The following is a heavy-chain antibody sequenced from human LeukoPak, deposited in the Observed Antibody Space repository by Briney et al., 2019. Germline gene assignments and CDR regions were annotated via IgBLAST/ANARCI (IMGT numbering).Heavy chain of an antibody. CDR2: IRSKANSYAT. J-gene: IGHJ4*02. CDR3: TSRYDSSGYYPLDY. D-gene: IGHD3-22*01. Sequence: PGGSLRLSCAASGFTFSGSAMHWVRQASGKGLEWVGRIRSKANSYATAYAASVKGRFTISRDDSKNTAYLQMNSLKTEDTAVYYRTSRYDSSGYYPLDYWGQGTLVTVSS. V-gene: IGHV3-73*01. CDR1: GFTFSGSA.